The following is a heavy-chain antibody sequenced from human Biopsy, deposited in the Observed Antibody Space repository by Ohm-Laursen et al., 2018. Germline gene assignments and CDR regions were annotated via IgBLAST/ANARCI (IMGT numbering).Heavy chain of an antibody. V-gene: IGHV4-59*08. CDR3: GRREVVITHDAFDT. CDR2: VYYSGST. D-gene: IGHD3-22*01. CDR1: GGPIDSYY. Sequence: SGTLSLTWTVSGGPIDSYYWSWIRQPPGKGLEWIGDVYYSGSTNRNPSLKSRVTILVDTSKNQFSLKLNSVTAADTAVYYCGRREVVITHDAFDTWGQGTMVTVSS. J-gene: IGHJ3*02.